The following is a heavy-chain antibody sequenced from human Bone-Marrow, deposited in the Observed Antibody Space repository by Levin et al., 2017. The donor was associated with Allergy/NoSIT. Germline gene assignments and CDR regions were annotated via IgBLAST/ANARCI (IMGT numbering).Heavy chain of an antibody. D-gene: IGHD2-21*01. CDR1: GDSVSSHY. Sequence: SQTLSLTCTVSGDSVSSHYWNWIRQPAGKGLEWLGRFYTSDDTNYNPSLKSRVTMSFDTSKNHFSLKLSSVTAADTAVYYCARGGRSNCDNESCYSRNAFNIWGRGTMVIVSS. V-gene: IGHV4-4*07. CDR3: ARGGRSNCDNESCYSRNAFNI. CDR2: FYTSDDT. J-gene: IGHJ3*02.